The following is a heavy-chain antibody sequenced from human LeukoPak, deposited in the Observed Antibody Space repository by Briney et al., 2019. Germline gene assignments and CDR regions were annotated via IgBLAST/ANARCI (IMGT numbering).Heavy chain of an antibody. V-gene: IGHV4-59*01. CDR3: ARVGGMTTINNAAFEI. J-gene: IGHJ3*02. CDR2: IYHIGST. D-gene: IGHD5-24*01. Sequence: SETLSLTCSVSGGSINSDYWNWIRQPPGKGLEWIGCIYHIGSTNYNPSLKSRVTISIDKSKKQFSLKLNTVTAADTAIYYCARVGGMTTINNAAFEIWGHGTMVTVSS. CDR1: GGSINSDY.